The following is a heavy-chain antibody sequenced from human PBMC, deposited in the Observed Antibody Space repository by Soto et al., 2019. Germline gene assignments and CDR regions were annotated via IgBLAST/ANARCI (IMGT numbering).Heavy chain of an antibody. CDR2: IDWDDDK. Sequence: SGPTLVNPTQTLTLTCTFSGFSLSTSGMCVSWIRQPPGKALEWLARIDWDDDKYYSTSLKTRLTISKGTSKNQVVLTMTNMDPVDTATYYCARIRLPELLWFGESTNPYYMDVWGKGTKVTVSS. CDR3: ARIRLPELLWFGESTNPYYMDV. V-gene: IGHV2-70*11. J-gene: IGHJ6*03. D-gene: IGHD3-10*01. CDR1: GFSLSTSGMC.